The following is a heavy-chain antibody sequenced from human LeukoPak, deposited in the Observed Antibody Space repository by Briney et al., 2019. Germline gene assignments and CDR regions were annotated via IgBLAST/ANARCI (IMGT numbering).Heavy chain of an antibody. CDR1: GYTFSNHA. CDR3: ARGEDDFWSGIADY. V-gene: IGHV1-8*03. CDR2: MNPNSGNT. Sequence: GASVTVSCKASGYTFSNHAIHWVRQATGQGLEWMGWMNPNSGNTGYAQKFQGRVTITRNTSISTAYMELSSLRSEDTAVYYCARGEDDFWSGIADYWGQGTLVTVSS. D-gene: IGHD3-3*01. J-gene: IGHJ4*02.